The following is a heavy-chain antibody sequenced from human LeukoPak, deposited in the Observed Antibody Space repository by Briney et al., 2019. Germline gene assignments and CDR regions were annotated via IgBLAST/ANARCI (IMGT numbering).Heavy chain of an antibody. CDR3: ARGNRFRAIDY. CDR2: ISSSGSTI. J-gene: IGHJ4*02. Sequence: GGSLRLSCAASGFTFSSYEMNWVRQAPGKGLEWVSYISSSGSTIYYADSVKGRFTISRDNAKNSLYLQMNSLGAEDTAVYYCARGNRFRAIDYWGQGTLVTVSS. V-gene: IGHV3-48*03. D-gene: IGHD3-16*02. CDR1: GFTFSSYE.